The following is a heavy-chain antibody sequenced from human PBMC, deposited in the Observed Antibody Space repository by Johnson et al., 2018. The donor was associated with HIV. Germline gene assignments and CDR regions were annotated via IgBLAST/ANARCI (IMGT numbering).Heavy chain of an antibody. CDR2: IRSKVYGGTT. D-gene: IGHD1-14*01. J-gene: IGHJ3*01. V-gene: IGHV3-49*04. CDR1: GFTFGDYA. CDR3: TRAEWHDAFDF. Sequence: VQLVESGGGLVQPGRSLRLSCTASGFTFGDYAMSWVRQAPGKGLEWVGFIRSKVYGGTTEYAASVKGRFTISRDDSKSIAYLQMNSLKTEDTAVYYCTRAEWHDAFDFWGQGTVVTVS.